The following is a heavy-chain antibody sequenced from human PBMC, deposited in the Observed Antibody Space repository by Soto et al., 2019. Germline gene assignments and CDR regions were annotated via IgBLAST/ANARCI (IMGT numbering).Heavy chain of an antibody. V-gene: IGHV4-59*01. CDR1: GGSISSYY. J-gene: IGHJ3*02. Sequence: QVQLQESGPGLVKPSETLSLTCTVSGGSISSYYWSWIRQPPGKGLEWIGYIYYSGSTNYNPSLNSRATISVDTSNSQFSLKLSSVTAADTAVYYCARVWGGAFDIWGQGTMVTVSS. CDR3: ARVWGGAFDI. D-gene: IGHD3-10*01. CDR2: IYYSGST.